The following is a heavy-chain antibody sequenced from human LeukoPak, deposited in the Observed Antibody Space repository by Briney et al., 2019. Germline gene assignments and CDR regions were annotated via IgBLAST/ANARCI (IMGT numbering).Heavy chain of an antibody. CDR2: ISAYNGNT. CDR3: ARVGYDFWRDDAFDI. CDR1: GYTFTSYG. D-gene: IGHD3-3*01. J-gene: IGHJ3*02. V-gene: IGHV1-18*01. Sequence: ASVKVSCKASGYTFTSYGISWVRQAPGQGLEWMGWISAYNGNTNYARKLQGRVTMTTDTSTSTAYMELRSLRSDDTAVYYCARVGYDFWRDDAFDIWGQGTMVTVSS.